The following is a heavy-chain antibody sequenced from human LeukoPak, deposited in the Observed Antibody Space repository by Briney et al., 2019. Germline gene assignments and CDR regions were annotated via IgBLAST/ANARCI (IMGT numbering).Heavy chain of an antibody. CDR2: ISSSGSAI. J-gene: IGHJ4*02. V-gene: IGHV3-48*01. CDR1: GFPLSSYS. D-gene: IGHD2-15*01. Sequence: PGGSLRLSCAASGFPLSSYSINWVRQAPGKGLEWVSYISSSGSAIYYVDSVKGRFTVSRDNAKNSLFLQTNSPRAEDTAVYYCVRVKGSYFDYWGQGALVTVSS. CDR3: VRVKGSYFDY.